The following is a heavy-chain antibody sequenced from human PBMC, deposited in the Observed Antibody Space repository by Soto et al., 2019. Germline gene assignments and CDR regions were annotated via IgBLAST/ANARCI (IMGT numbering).Heavy chain of an antibody. J-gene: IGHJ4*02. D-gene: IGHD1-20*01. Sequence: SETLSLTCAVSGGSISGSYYYWAWLRQSPGKGPEWIGSVFYTGFTSYNPSLESRVSVSVDTSKSQFSLKLSAVTAADTAVYYCATSQKGYNWNYFDHWGQGALVTVS. V-gene: IGHV4-39*01. CDR1: GGSISGSYYY. CDR2: VFYTGFT. CDR3: ATSQKGYNWNYFDH.